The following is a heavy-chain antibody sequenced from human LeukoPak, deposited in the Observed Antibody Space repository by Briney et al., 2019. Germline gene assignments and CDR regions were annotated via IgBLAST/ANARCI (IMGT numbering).Heavy chain of an antibody. V-gene: IGHV3-33*01. Sequence: GGSLRLSCAASGFNFINYAMHWVRQAPGKGLEWVAVIWYDGGNRYYADSVKGRFTISRDTSEDTLFLQMNSLRAEATAVYYCAREADCTDGSCYRGAFDIWGQGTMITVSS. CDR2: IWYDGGNR. D-gene: IGHD2-15*01. J-gene: IGHJ3*02. CDR1: GFNFINYA. CDR3: AREADCTDGSCYRGAFDI.